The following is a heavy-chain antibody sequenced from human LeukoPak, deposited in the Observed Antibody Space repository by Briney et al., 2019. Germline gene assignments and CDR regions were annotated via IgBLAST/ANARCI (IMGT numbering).Heavy chain of an antibody. J-gene: IGHJ4*02. V-gene: IGHV3-74*01. Sequence: PGGSLRLSCAASGFTFSSYWMHWVRQAPGKGLVWVSRINSDGSSTSYADSVKGRFTISRDNAKNTLYLQMNSLRAEDMAAYYCAREDSSSWSTDYWGQGTLVTVSS. CDR1: GFTFSSYW. CDR3: AREDSSSWSTDY. CDR2: INSDGSST. D-gene: IGHD6-13*01.